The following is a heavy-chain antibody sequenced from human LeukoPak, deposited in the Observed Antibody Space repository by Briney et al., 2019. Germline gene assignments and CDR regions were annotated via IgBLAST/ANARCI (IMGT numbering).Heavy chain of an antibody. Sequence: PSETLSLTCTVSGGSISSYYWSWIRQPPGKGLEWIGYIYYSGSTNYNPSLKSRVTISVDTSKNQFSLKLNSVTAADTAVYYCASAQVYSWYFDLWGRGTLVTVSS. J-gene: IGHJ2*01. CDR2: IYYSGST. D-gene: IGHD4-11*01. V-gene: IGHV4-59*01. CDR3: ASAQVYSWYFDL. CDR1: GGSISSYY.